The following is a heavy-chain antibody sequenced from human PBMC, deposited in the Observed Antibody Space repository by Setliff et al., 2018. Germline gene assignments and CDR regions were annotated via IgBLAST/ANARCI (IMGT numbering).Heavy chain of an antibody. D-gene: IGHD1-1*01. Sequence: PSETLSLTCTVSGGSMSSGPNYWSWIRQPAGRGLEWVGRVYSSVYSSGITSYNPSLKSRVTISMDTSKNQFSLGLTSVTAADTAAYYCARESAGDESVRHLYYTDVWGRGTTVTVSS. CDR1: GGSMSSGPNY. V-gene: IGHV4-61*02. CDR2: VYSSVYSSGIT. J-gene: IGHJ6*03. CDR3: ARESAGDESVRHLYYTDV.